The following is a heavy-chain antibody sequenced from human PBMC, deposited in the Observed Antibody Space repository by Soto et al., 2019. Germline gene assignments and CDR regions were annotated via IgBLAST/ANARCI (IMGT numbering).Heavy chain of an antibody. Sequence: SETLSLTCTVSGGSISSSSYYWGWIRQPPGKGLEWIGSIYYSGSTYYNPSLKSRVTISVDTSKNQFSLKLSSVTAADTAVYYCARSGSTVTTLDYWGQGTLVTVSS. V-gene: IGHV4-39*07. CDR1: GGSISSSSYY. CDR2: IYYSGST. J-gene: IGHJ4*02. CDR3: ARSGSTVTTLDY. D-gene: IGHD2-2*01.